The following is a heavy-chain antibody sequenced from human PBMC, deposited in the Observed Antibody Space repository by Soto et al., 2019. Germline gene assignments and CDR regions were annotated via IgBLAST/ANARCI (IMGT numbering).Heavy chain of an antibody. CDR2: IIPIFGTA. Sequence: QVQLVQSGAEVKKPGSSVKVSCKASGGTFSSYAISWVRQAPGQGLEWMGGIIPIFGTANYAQKFQGRVTITADESTSTAYMELSSLRSEDTAVYYCATPEYQLNQDYYYGMDVWGQGTTVTVSS. J-gene: IGHJ6*02. CDR1: GGTFSSYA. V-gene: IGHV1-69*01. CDR3: ATPEYQLNQDYYYGMDV. D-gene: IGHD2-2*01.